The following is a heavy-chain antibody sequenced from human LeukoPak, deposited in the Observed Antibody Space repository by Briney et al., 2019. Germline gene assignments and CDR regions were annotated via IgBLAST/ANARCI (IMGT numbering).Heavy chain of an antibody. CDR2: INHSGGT. D-gene: IGHD1-26*01. CDR3: AKNGQSGFSFDP. V-gene: IGHV4-34*01. CDR1: GGSFSGYY. J-gene: IGHJ5*02. Sequence: SETLSLTCAVYGGSFSGYYWSWIRQPPGKGLEWIGEINHSGGTKYNPSLKSRVTISADSSKNQFSLKLSSVTAADTAVYHCAKNGQSGFSFDPWGQGTLVTVSS.